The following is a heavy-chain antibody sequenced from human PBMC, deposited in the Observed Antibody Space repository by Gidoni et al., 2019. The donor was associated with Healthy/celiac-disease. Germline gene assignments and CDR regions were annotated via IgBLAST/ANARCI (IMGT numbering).Heavy chain of an antibody. V-gene: IGHV1-2*02. CDR2: INPNSGGT. Sequence: QVQLVQSGAEVKKPGASVKVSGKASGYTFTGSYMHWVRQAPGQGLEWMGWINPNSGGTNYAQKFQGRVTMTRDTSISTAYMELSRLRSDDTAVYYCARDLLAVAGPPEGFGLDYWGQGTLVTVSS. CDR3: ARDLLAVAGPPEGFGLDY. CDR1: GYTFTGSY. J-gene: IGHJ4*02. D-gene: IGHD6-19*01.